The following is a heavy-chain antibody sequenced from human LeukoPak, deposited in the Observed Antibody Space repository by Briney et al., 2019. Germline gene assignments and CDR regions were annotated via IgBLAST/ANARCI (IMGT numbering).Heavy chain of an antibody. CDR1: GFTFSSYS. CDR3: ARESRTYYYDSSGQNNAFDI. J-gene: IGHJ3*02. D-gene: IGHD3-22*01. CDR2: ISSSSSYI. V-gene: IGHV3-21*01. Sequence: PGGSLRLSCAASGFTFSSYSMNWVRQAPGKGLEWVSSISSSSSYIYYADSVKGRFTISRDNAKNSLYLQMNSPRAEDTAVYYCARESRTYYYDSSGQNNAFDIWGQGTMVTVSS.